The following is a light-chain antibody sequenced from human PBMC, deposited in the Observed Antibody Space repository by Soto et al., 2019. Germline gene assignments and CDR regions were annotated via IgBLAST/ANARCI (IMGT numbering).Light chain of an antibody. CDR1: QSVRNNY. CDR2: DTS. CDR3: QQYGRSPLT. J-gene: IGKJ4*01. V-gene: IGKV3-20*01. Sequence: EIVLTQSPDTLSLSPGERATLSCRASQSVRNNYLAWYQQKPGQAPRFLIYDTSSRATGIPERFSGSGSGTDFTLTISRREPEDFAVYYCQQYGRSPLTFGGGTKVEIK.